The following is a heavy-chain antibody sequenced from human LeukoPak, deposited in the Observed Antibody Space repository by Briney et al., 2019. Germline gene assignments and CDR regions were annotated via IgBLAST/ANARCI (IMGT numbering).Heavy chain of an antibody. CDR3: ARVTYYDSLYYFDY. Sequence: GGSLRLSCAASGFTFDDYGLSWVRQAPGKGLEWVSGINWNGGSTGYADSVKGRFTISRDNAKNSLYLQMNGLRAEDTALYYCARVTYYDSLYYFDYWGQGTLVTVSS. V-gene: IGHV3-20*04. D-gene: IGHD5-12*01. CDR1: GFTFDDYG. J-gene: IGHJ4*02. CDR2: INWNGGST.